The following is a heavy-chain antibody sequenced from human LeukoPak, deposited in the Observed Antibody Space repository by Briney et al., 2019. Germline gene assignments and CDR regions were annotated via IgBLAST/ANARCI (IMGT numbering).Heavy chain of an antibody. CDR2: ISYDGSNK. CDR3: AKDWGNWGYGYYFDH. J-gene: IGHJ4*02. V-gene: IGHV3-30*18. Sequence: GGSLRLSCAASGFTFSTYGMHWVRQAPGKGLEWVAVISYDGSNKYYADSVKGRFTTARDNSKNTLYLQMNSLRAEDTAVYYCAKDWGNWGYGYYFDHWGQGTLVTVSS. CDR1: GFTFSTYG. D-gene: IGHD7-27*01.